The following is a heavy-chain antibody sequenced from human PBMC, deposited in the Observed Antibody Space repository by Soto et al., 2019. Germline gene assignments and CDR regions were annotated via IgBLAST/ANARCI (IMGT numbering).Heavy chain of an antibody. V-gene: IGHV4-30-4*01. D-gene: IGHD2-2*01. Sequence: PSETLSLTCTVSGGSISSGDYYWSWIRQPPGKGLEWIGCIYYSGSTYYNPSLKSRVTISVDTSKNQFSLKLSSVTAADTAVYYCAREDAVVPAAMPYWGQGTLVTVSS. CDR3: AREDAVVPAAMPY. J-gene: IGHJ4*02. CDR1: GGSISSGDYY. CDR2: IYYSGST.